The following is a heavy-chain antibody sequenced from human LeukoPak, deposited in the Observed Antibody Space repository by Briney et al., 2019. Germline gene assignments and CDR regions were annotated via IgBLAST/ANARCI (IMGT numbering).Heavy chain of an antibody. CDR2: IRGSGGST. CDR1: GLTFSSYA. J-gene: IGHJ1*01. Sequence: GGSLRLSCAASGLTFSSYAMSWVRQAPGKGLEWVSAIRGSGGSTYYADSVKGRFTISRDNSKNTLYLQMNSLRADDTAVYYCAKTSDNAGSSXWHAEYFQHWGQGTLVTVSS. D-gene: IGHD6-13*01. V-gene: IGHV3-23*01. CDR3: AKTSDNAGSSXWHAEYFQH.